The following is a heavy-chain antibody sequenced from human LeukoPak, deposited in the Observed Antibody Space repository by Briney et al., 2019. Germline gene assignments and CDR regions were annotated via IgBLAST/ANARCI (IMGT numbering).Heavy chain of an antibody. D-gene: IGHD3-9*01. CDR1: GFTFGSYG. J-gene: IGHJ4*02. Sequence: PGGSLRLSCAASGFTFGSYGMSWVRQAPGKGLEWVSAISGSGGSTYYADSVKGRFTISRDNSKNTLYLQMNSLRAEDTAVYYCAKDASPYLNYDILTGSGYYFDYWGQGTLVTVSS. V-gene: IGHV3-23*01. CDR3: AKDASPYLNYDILTGSGYYFDY. CDR2: ISGSGGST.